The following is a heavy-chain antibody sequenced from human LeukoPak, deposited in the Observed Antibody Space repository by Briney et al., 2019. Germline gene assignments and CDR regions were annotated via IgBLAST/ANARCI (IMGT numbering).Heavy chain of an antibody. V-gene: IGHV4-4*02. D-gene: IGHD6-13*01. CDR2: IYPSGST. CDR1: SGSINSSNW. CDR3: ARFHTSSWFFDS. Sequence: SETLSLTCAVSSGSINSSNWWSWVRQPPGKGLEWIGEIYPSGSTNYNPSLKSRVTMSVDESKNEFSLKLTSVTAADTAVYYCARFHTSSWFFDSWGQGILVTVSS. J-gene: IGHJ4*02.